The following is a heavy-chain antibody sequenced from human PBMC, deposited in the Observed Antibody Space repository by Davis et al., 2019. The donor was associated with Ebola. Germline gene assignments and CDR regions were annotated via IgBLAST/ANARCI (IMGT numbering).Heavy chain of an antibody. D-gene: IGHD1-20*01. Sequence: PGGSLRLSCAASGFTFRNYGMTWVRQAPGRGLECVSAIGVRGTTDYADSVKGRFTISRDNSKNTLYLQMNNLRAEDTATYYCGKAQRDRNWNDVAERFDPWGQGTLVTVSS. V-gene: IGHV3-23*01. J-gene: IGHJ5*02. CDR1: GFTFRNYG. CDR2: IGVRGTT. CDR3: GKAQRDRNWNDVAERFDP.